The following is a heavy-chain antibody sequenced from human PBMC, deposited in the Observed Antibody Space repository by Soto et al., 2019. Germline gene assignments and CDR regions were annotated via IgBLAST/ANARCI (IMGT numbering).Heavy chain of an antibody. D-gene: IGHD6-19*01. J-gene: IGHJ4*02. CDR3: TRTWFSVAGTGYFDY. Sequence: SETLSLTCTVSGGSISDYDWSWIRQPPGKGLEWIGSISYSGTTNHSPSLKGRVTISLDRSKNQYSLKLTSVTAADTAAYYFTRTWFSVAGTGYFDYWGQGTLVTVSS. V-gene: IGHV4-59*01. CDR1: GGSISDYD. CDR2: ISYSGTT.